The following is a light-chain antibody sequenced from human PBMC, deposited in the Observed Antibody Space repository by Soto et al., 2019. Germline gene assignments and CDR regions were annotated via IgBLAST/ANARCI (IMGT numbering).Light chain of an antibody. V-gene: IGLV2-14*01. CDR1: SSDVGGYNF. CDR3: SSYTSSDTHV. CDR2: EVT. J-gene: IGLJ1*01. Sequence: QSALTQPASVSGSPGQSITISCTGTSSDVGGYNFVSWYQQHPGKAPKLIIYEVTNRPAGVSNRFSGSKSGNTASLTISGLQAEAEADYYCSSYTSSDTHVFGTGTKLTVL.